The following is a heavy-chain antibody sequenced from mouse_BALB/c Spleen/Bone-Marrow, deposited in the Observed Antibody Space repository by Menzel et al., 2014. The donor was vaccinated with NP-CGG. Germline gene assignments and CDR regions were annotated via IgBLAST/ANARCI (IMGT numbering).Heavy chain of an antibody. V-gene: IGHV1-4*01. D-gene: IGHD1-1*01. CDR3: ARPLRWYFDV. CDR1: GYTFTSYT. J-gene: IGHJ1*01. Sequence: QVQLQQSGAELARPGASVKMSCKASGYTFTSYTMHWVKQRPGQGLEWIGYINPSSGYTNYNQKFKDKATLTADKSSSTAYRQRSSLTSEDSAVYYCARPLRWYFDVGGAGTPATVSS. CDR2: INPSSGYT.